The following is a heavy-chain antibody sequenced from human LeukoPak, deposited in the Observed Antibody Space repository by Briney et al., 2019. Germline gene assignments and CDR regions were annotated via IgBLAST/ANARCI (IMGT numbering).Heavy chain of an antibody. Sequence: EASVKVSCKASGGTFCSYAISWVRQAPGQGLEWMGRIIPIFGTANYAQEFQGRVTITTDESTSTAYMELSSLRSEDTAVYYCASRELPETSPFDYWGQGTLVTVSS. CDR2: IIPIFGTA. J-gene: IGHJ4*02. V-gene: IGHV1-69*05. CDR1: GGTFCSYA. CDR3: ASRELPETSPFDY. D-gene: IGHD1-26*01.